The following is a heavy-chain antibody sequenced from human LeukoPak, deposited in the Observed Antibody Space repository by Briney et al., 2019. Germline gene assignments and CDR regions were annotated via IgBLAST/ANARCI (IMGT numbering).Heavy chain of an antibody. J-gene: IGHJ4*02. CDR2: IYYSGST. D-gene: IGHD3-3*01. CDR3: ARDSFGVVRDF. Sequence: PSETLSLTCTVSGGSISSYYWSWIRQPPGKGLEWIGYIYYSGSTNYNPSLKSRVTISVDTSKNQTSLRLSSVAAADTAVYYCARDSFGVVRDFWGRGILVTVSS. V-gene: IGHV4-59*12. CDR1: GGSISSYY.